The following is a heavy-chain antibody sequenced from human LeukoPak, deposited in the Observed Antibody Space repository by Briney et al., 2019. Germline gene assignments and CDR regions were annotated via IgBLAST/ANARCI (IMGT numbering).Heavy chain of an antibody. Sequence: SETLSLTCTVSGGSISSYYWSWIRQPPGKGLEWIGYIYYSGSTNYSPSLKSRVTISVDTSKNQFSLKLSSVTAADTAVYYCARTDYSNYEDYYYYMDVWGKGTTVTVSS. CDR3: ARTDYSNYEDYYYYMDV. V-gene: IGHV4-59*01. CDR2: IYYSGST. J-gene: IGHJ6*03. D-gene: IGHD4-11*01. CDR1: GGSISSYY.